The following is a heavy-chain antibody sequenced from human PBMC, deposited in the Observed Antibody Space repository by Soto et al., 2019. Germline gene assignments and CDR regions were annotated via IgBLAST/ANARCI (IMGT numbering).Heavy chain of an antibody. J-gene: IGHJ4*02. CDR1: GFTFSTDS. V-gene: IGHV3-48*01. Sequence: EVQLVESGGGXXQPGGSLRLSCVASGFTFSTDSMNWVRQAPGKGLEWVAHISTSGATRYYADSVKGRFTISRDNAKTSLYLQMDSLRTEDTAVYYCARFFGSGFDYWGQGTLVTVSS. CDR2: ISTSGATR. CDR3: ARFFGSGFDY. D-gene: IGHD6-19*01.